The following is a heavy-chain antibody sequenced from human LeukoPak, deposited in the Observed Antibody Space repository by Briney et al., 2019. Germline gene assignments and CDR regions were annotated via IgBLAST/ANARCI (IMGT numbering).Heavy chain of an antibody. J-gene: IGHJ4*02. CDR3: ARLRSPGDFDY. CDR1: GGSISGSGYY. CDR2: IYYTGST. Sequence: SETLSLTCTVSGGSISGSGYYWVWIRQPPGKELEWIATIYYTGSTYYNPSLKSRVTISVYTYKNQFSLRLSSVTAADKAMYYCARLRSPGDFDYWGQGTLVTVSS. D-gene: IGHD1-26*01. V-gene: IGHV4-39*07.